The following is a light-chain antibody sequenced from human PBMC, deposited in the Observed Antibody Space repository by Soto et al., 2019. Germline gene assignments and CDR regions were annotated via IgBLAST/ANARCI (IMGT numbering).Light chain of an antibody. CDR1: QSVSSSY. CDR2: GTS. J-gene: IGKJ1*01. V-gene: IGKV3-20*01. CDR3: QQYHSSLWT. Sequence: EIVLTQSPGTLSLSPGERATLSCRASQSVSSSYLAWYQQKPGQAPRLLMYGTSSRATGIPDRFSGSGSGTDFTLTISRLEPEDFAVYYCQQYHSSLWTFGQGTKGDIK.